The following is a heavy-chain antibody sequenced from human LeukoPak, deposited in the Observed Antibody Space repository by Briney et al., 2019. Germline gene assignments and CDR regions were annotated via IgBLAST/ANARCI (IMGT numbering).Heavy chain of an antibody. Sequence: GGSLRLSCAASGFTFSSYGMHWVRQAPGKGLEWVAVIWYDGSNKYYADSVKGRFTISRDNSKNTLYLQMNSLRAEDTAVYYCAKANPVAGTFDCWGQGTLVTVSS. V-gene: IGHV3-33*06. CDR1: GFTFSSYG. CDR3: AKANPVAGTFDC. D-gene: IGHD6-19*01. CDR2: IWYDGSNK. J-gene: IGHJ4*02.